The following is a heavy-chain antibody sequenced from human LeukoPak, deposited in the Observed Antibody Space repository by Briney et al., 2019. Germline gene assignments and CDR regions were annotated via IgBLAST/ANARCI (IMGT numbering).Heavy chain of an antibody. J-gene: IGHJ2*01. CDR2: IWYDGSNK. Sequence: GGSLRLSCATSGFTFRSHAMHWVRQSPGKGLEWVAQIWYDGSNKYYADSVKGRFSVSRDNSKNTLYLQMNSLRAEDTAVYYCATRYFDLWGRGTLVTVSS. CDR3: ATRYFDL. V-gene: IGHV3-33*01. CDR1: GFTFRSHA.